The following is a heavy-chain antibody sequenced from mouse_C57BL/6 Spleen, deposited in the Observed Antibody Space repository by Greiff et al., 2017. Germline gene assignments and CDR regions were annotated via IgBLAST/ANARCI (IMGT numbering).Heavy chain of an antibody. V-gene: IGHV1-82*01. D-gene: IGHD2-3*01. CDR3: ARQKAYDGYLYAMDY. Sequence: QVQLQQSGPELVKPGASVKISCKASGYAFSSSWMNWVKQRPGKGLEWIGRIYPGDGDTNYNGKFKGKATLTADKSSSTAYMQLSSLTSEDSAVYICARQKAYDGYLYAMDYWGQGTSVTVSS. CDR1: GYAFSSSW. CDR2: IYPGDGDT. J-gene: IGHJ4*01.